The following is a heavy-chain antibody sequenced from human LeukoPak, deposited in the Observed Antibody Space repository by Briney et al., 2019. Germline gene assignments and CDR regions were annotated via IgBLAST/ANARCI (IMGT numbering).Heavy chain of an antibody. Sequence: ASVKASCKASGYTFTGYYLHWVRQAPGQGLEWVGWLHPNSGGTNYAQKFQGRVTMTRDTSISTAYMELSSLRSDDTAVYYCARLAAVPGWGQGTLVTVSS. V-gene: IGHV1-2*02. CDR3: ARLAAVPG. J-gene: IGHJ1*01. D-gene: IGHD6-19*01. CDR1: GYTFTGYY. CDR2: LHPNSGGT.